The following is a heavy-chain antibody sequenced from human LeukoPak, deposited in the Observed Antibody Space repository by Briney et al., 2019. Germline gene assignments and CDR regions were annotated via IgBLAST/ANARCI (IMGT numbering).Heavy chain of an antibody. CDR2: IYTSGST. CDR3: ARPKNDAFDI. J-gene: IGHJ3*02. V-gene: IGHV4-4*09. Sequence: SETLSFTCTGSGCTISSYYWRWIRQPPGKGLEWSGYIYTSGSTNYNPSIKSRVTISVDTSKNQFSLELISVTAADTAVYYCARPKNDAFDIWGQGTMVTVSS. CDR1: GCTISSYY.